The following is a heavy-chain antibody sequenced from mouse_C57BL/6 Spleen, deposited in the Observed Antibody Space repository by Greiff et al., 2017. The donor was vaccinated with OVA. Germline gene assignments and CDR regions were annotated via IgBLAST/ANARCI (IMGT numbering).Heavy chain of an antibody. Sequence: VQLQQSGPELVKPGASVKISCKASGYTFTDYYMNWVKQSHGKSLEWIGDINPNNGGTSYNQKFKGKATLTVDKSSSTAYMELRSLTSEDSAVYYCARTHYEDYAMDYWGQGTSVTVSS. CDR3: ARTHYEDYAMDY. J-gene: IGHJ4*01. CDR1: GYTFTDYY. V-gene: IGHV1-26*01. D-gene: IGHD2-4*01. CDR2: INPNNGGT.